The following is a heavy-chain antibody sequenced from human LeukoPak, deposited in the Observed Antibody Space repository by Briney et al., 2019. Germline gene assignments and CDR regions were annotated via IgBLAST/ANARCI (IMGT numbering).Heavy chain of an antibody. D-gene: IGHD3-3*01. CDR2: GHLDGRT. V-gene: IGHV4-4*02. Sequence: PSETLSLTCGVSGGSVINTNWWTWVRQPPGKGLEWIGEGHLDGRTNYNPSLDSRLTMSVDVSENQVSLKLTSVTAADTAVYYCAREGGFYRPLDYSGQGTLVTVSS. J-gene: IGHJ4*02. CDR1: GGSVINTNW. CDR3: AREGGFYRPLDY.